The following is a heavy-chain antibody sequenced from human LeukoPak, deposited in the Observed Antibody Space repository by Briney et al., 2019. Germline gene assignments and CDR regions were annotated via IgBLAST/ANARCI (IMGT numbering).Heavy chain of an antibody. V-gene: IGHV4-4*07. CDR1: GGSVTTYY. CDR2: ISTSGTT. D-gene: IGHD1-26*01. CDR3: AREATVVGATII. J-gene: IGHJ4*02. Sequence: PSETLSLTCTVSGGSVTTYYWSWIRQSAGKGLEWIGHISTSGTTTYNPSLKSRVTMSVDTSKNQFSLKLTCVTAADTAVYYCAREATVVGATIIWGQGTLVTVSS.